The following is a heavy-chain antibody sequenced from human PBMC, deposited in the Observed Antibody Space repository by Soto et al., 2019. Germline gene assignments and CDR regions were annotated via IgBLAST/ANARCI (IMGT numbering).Heavy chain of an antibody. Sequence: PGGSLRLSCIVSGFTFSDHFMAWVRQAPGKGLEWVSDISTTRNYTKYADSVKGRFSMSRDNARNSVYLQMNRLRADDTAVYNCARVSRDYHLYYFDYWGQGALVTVSS. CDR1: GFTFSDHF. D-gene: IGHD2-21*01. J-gene: IGHJ4*02. CDR2: ISTTRNYT. CDR3: ARVSRDYHLYYFDY. V-gene: IGHV3-11*06.